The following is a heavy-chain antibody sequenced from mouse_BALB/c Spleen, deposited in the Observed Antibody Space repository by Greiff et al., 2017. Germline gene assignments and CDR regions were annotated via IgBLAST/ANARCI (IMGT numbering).Heavy chain of an antibody. CDR1: GFTFSSYA. J-gene: IGHJ4*01. CDR2: ISSGGST. Sequence: EVKVVESGGGLVKPGGSLKLSCAASGFTFSSYAMSWVRQTPEKRLEWVASISSGGSTYYPDSVKGRFTISRDNARNILYLQMSSLRSEDTAMYYCARGGMDYWGQGTSVTVSS. V-gene: IGHV5-6-5*01. CDR3: ARGGMDY.